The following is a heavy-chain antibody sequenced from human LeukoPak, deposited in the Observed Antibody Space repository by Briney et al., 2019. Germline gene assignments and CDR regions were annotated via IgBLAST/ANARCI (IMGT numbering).Heavy chain of an antibody. J-gene: IGHJ6*03. D-gene: IGHD1/OR15-1a*01. Sequence: GASVKVSCKASGGTFSSYAISWVRQAPGQGLEWMGGIIPIFDTANYAQKFQGRVTITADKSTSTAYMELSSLRSEDTAVYYCARGLEHGNYYYYMDVRGKGTTVTVSS. CDR1: GGTFSSYA. CDR3: ARGLEHGNYYYYMDV. V-gene: IGHV1-69*06. CDR2: IIPIFDTA.